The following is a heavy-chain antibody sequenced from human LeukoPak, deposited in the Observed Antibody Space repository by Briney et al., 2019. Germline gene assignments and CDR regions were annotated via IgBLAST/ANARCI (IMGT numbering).Heavy chain of an antibody. D-gene: IGHD3-9*01. CDR2: INPNSGGT. Sequence: ASVKVSCKASGYTFTSYYMHCVRQAPGQGLEWMGWINPNSGGTNYAQKFQGRVTMTRDTSISTAYMELSRLRSDDTAVYYCAREADILTGYIDWGQGTLVTVSS. J-gene: IGHJ4*02. CDR3: AREADILTGYID. V-gene: IGHV1-2*02. CDR1: GYTFTSYY.